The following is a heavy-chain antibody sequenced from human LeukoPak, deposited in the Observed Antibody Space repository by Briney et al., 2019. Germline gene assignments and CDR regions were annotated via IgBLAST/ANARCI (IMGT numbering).Heavy chain of an antibody. J-gene: IGHJ5*02. CDR3: ARDVWGSYRRYNWFDP. Sequence: PSETLSLTCAVYGGSFSGYYWSWIRQPPGKGLEWIGEINRSGSTNYNPSLKSRVTISVDTSKNQFSLKLSSVTAADTAVYYCARDVWGSYRRYNWFDPWGQGTLVTVSS. CDR2: INRSGST. V-gene: IGHV4-34*01. D-gene: IGHD3-16*02. CDR1: GGSFSGYY.